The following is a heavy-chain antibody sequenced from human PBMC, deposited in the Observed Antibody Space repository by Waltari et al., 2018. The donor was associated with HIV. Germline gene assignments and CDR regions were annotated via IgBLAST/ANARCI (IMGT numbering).Heavy chain of an antibody. CDR3: ARASEYSSSYDY. J-gene: IGHJ4*02. Sequence: QVQLQESGPGLVKPSETLSLTCTVSGGSISSYYWSWIRQPPGKGLEWIGYIYYSGSTNYNPSLKSRVTISVDTSKNQFSLKLSSVTAADTAMYYCARASEYSSSYDYWGQGTLVTVSS. CDR2: IYYSGST. CDR1: GGSISSYY. D-gene: IGHD6-6*01. V-gene: IGHV4-59*01.